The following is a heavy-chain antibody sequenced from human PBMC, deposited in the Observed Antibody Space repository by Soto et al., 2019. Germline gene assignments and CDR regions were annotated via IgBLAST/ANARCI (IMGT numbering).Heavy chain of an antibody. Sequence: QVQLQESGPGLVKPSQTLSLTCTVSGASISSGGYYWNWIRQHPGKVLEWIGYIYYSGSTYYNPPLKSRVTISVDTSKNEFSLKLSSVTAAGTAVYYCARDGRGRGIAVAGRFWYFDLWGRGTLVTVSS. CDR2: IYYSGST. D-gene: IGHD6-19*01. J-gene: IGHJ2*01. CDR3: ARDGRGRGIAVAGRFWYFDL. V-gene: IGHV4-31*03. CDR1: GASISSGGYY.